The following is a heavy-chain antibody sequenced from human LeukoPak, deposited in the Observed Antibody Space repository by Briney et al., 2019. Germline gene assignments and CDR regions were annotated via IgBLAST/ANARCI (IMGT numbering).Heavy chain of an antibody. CDR2: INSDGSST. J-gene: IGHJ2*01. Sequence: GGSLRLSCAASGFTVSSYWMHWVRQGPGKGLVWVSRINSDGSSTSYADSVKGRFTISRDNAKNTLHLQMNSLRADDTAVYYCARVGEVRNWYFDLWGRGTLVSVSS. V-gene: IGHV3-74*01. D-gene: IGHD2-21*01. CDR1: GFTVSSYW. CDR3: ARVGEVRNWYFDL.